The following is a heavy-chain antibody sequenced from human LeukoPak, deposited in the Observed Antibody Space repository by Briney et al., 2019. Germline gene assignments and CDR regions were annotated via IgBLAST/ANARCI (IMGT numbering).Heavy chain of an antibody. V-gene: IGHV3-9*01. CDR2: ISWNSGSI. CDR1: GFTFDDYA. CDR3: AKDISGWDNAFDI. J-gene: IGHJ3*02. Sequence: GGSLRLSCAASGFTFDDYAMHWVRQAPGKGLEWVSGISWNSGSIGYADSVKGRFTISRDNAKNSLYLQMNSLRAEDTALYYCAKDISGWDNAFDIWGQGTMVTVSS. D-gene: IGHD6-19*01.